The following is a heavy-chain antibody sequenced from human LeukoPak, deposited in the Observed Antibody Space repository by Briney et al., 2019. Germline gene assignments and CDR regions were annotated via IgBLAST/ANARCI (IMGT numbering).Heavy chain of an antibody. CDR1: GGSISSSSYY. J-gene: IGHJ4*02. V-gene: IGHV4-39*01. CDR2: IYYSGSA. Sequence: SETLSLTCTVSGGSISSSSYYWGWIRQPPGKGLEWIGSIYYSGSAYYNPSLKSRVTISVDTSKNQFSLKLSSVTAADTAVYYCARRLAGTEDYWGQGTLVTISS. CDR3: ARRLAGTEDY. D-gene: IGHD6-13*01.